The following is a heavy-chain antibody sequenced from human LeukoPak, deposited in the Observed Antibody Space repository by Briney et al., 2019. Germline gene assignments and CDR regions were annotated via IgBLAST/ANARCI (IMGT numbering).Heavy chain of an antibody. Sequence: SETLSLTCTVSGGSISSYYWSWIRQPPGKGLEWIGYIYYSGSTNYNPSLKSRVTISVDTSKNQFSLKLSSVTAADTAVYYCARDAVRTHGGNSVPAFDIWGQGTMVTVSS. CDR2: IYYSGST. CDR3: ARDAVRTHGGNSVPAFDI. V-gene: IGHV4-59*01. J-gene: IGHJ3*02. D-gene: IGHD4-23*01. CDR1: GGSISSYY.